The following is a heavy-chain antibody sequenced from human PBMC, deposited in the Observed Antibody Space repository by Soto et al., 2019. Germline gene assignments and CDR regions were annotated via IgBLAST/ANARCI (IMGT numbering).Heavy chain of an antibody. D-gene: IGHD6-6*01. Sequence: ASVKVSCKASGYTFTDYYLHWVRQAPGQGLECMGWINPNNGDTNYAQRFQGRVTMTRDTSISTAYMEVSRLRSDDTAVYYCARSVSFITPRPDYWGQGTLVTVSS. V-gene: IGHV1-2*02. CDR3: ARSVSFITPRPDY. CDR1: GYTFTDYY. J-gene: IGHJ4*02. CDR2: INPNNGDT.